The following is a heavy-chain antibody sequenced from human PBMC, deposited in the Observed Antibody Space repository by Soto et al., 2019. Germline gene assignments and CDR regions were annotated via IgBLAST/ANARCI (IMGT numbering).Heavy chain of an antibody. D-gene: IGHD2-21*02. Sequence: PGGSLRLSCAASGFTLSSYAMSWVRQAPGKGLEWVSGISGSGGTTYYADSVKGRFTISRDNSRNTLYLQMISLRAGDTAVYYCAKGDRSYCGADCYSDHWGQGTLVTVSS. J-gene: IGHJ5*02. CDR1: GFTLSSYA. CDR3: AKGDRSYCGADCYSDH. V-gene: IGHV3-23*01. CDR2: ISGSGGTT.